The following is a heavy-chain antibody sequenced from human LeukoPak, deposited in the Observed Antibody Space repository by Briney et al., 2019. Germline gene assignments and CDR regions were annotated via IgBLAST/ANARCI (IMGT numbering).Heavy chain of an antibody. CDR1: GYTLTELS. V-gene: IGHV1-24*01. CDR2: FDPEDGET. D-gene: IGHD3-22*01. Sequence: GASVKVSCKVSGYTLTELSMHWVRQAPGKGLEWRGGFDPEDGETIYAQKFQGRVTMTEDTSTDTAYMELSSLRSEDTAVYYCATYNYYDSSGYYLYFDYWGQGTLVTVSS. J-gene: IGHJ4*02. CDR3: ATYNYYDSSGYYLYFDY.